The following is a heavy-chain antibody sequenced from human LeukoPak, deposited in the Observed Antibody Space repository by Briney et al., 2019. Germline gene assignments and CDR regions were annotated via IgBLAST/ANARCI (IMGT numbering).Heavy chain of an antibody. D-gene: IGHD3-16*01. Sequence: PGGPLRLSCVVSGFRLSNFGMHWVRQAPGKGLEWVAYIHFDGTKKYYADSVKGRFVLSSDSSKNTLYLQMNSLRSGDTAVYYCAKFSGGYWGQGTLVTVSS. CDR2: IHFDGTKK. V-gene: IGHV3-30*02. CDR1: GFRLSNFG. CDR3: AKFSGGY. J-gene: IGHJ4*02.